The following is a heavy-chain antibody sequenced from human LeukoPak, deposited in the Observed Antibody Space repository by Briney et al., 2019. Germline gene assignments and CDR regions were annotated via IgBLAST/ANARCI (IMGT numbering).Heavy chain of an antibody. Sequence: SETLSLTCTVSGGSISSSSYYWGWIRQPPGKGLEWIGSIYYSGSTYYNPSLKSRVTISVDTSKNQFSLKLSSVTAADTAVYYCARAYYYDSSGLSYYFDYWGQGTLVTVPS. CDR2: IYYSGST. D-gene: IGHD3-22*01. CDR3: ARAYYYDSSGLSYYFDY. J-gene: IGHJ4*02. CDR1: GGSISSSSYY. V-gene: IGHV4-39*07.